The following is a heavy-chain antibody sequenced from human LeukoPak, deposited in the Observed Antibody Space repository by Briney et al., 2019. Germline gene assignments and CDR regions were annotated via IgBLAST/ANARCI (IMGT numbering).Heavy chain of an antibody. CDR2: ISSSGSTI. D-gene: IGHD3-10*01. CDR1: GFTFSSYE. V-gene: IGHV3-48*03. Sequence: PGGSLRLSCAASGFTFSSYEMNWVRQAPGKGLEWVSYISSSGSTIYYADSVKGRFTISRDNAKNSLYLQMNSLRAEDTAVYYCARGRYYYGSGSYSRHYYYGMDVWGKGTTVTVSS. J-gene: IGHJ6*04. CDR3: ARGRYYYGSGSYSRHYYYGMDV.